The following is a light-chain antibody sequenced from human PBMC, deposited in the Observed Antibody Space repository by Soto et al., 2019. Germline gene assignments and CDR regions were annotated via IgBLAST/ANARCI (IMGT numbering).Light chain of an antibody. J-gene: IGLJ1*01. V-gene: IGLV2-14*01. CDR3: SSYTASVTYV. CDR2: DVS. Sequence: QSALTQPASVSGSPGQSITISCTGTSSDVGAYNSVSWYQQHPGKAPKLIIYDVSTPPSGISDPFSGSKSGNPASLTISGLQAEDESDYSRSSYTASVTYVFGTGTKLTVL. CDR1: SSDVGAYNS.